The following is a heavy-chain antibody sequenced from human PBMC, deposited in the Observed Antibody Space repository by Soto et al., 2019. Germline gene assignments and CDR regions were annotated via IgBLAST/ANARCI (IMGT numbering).Heavy chain of an antibody. CDR1: GGSITTGGRY. J-gene: IGHJ3*02. CDR2: IYYSGNT. CDR3: AQALVFTGGDGFDI. V-gene: IGHV4-31*01. D-gene: IGHD1-1*01. Sequence: QVRLQEWGPGLVKPSQTLSLKCSVSGGSITTGGRYWSWIRQLPGKGLEWIGDIYYSGNTYYNASRKSLVTISVEAAKNQFSLKLSSVTAADTSVYYCAQALVFTGGDGFDILGQGRLVTVSS.